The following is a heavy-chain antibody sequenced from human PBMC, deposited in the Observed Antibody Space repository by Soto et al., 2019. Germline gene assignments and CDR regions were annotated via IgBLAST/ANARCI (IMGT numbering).Heavy chain of an antibody. V-gene: IGHV3-23*01. D-gene: IGHD3-22*01. J-gene: IGHJ4*02. CDR2: ISGSGGST. CDR1: GFTFSSYA. CDR3: AREGDWGGDSSGYSPYYFDC. Sequence: EVQLLESGGGLVQPGGSLRLSCAASGFTFSSYAMSWVRQAPGKGLEWVSAISGSGGSTYYADSVKGRFTISRDNSKNVLYLLMNSLSAGDTAVYCCAREGDWGGDSSGYSPYYFDCWGQGTLVPVSS.